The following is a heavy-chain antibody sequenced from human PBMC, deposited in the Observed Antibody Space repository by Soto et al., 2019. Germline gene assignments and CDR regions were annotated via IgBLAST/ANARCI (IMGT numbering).Heavy chain of an antibody. D-gene: IGHD3-3*01. CDR2: ISNDGSKR. Sequence: GGSLRLSCVASGFSFSFFGMHWVRQFPGKGLEWVAVISNDGSKRYYIESVEGRFTISRDDSKNTRYLQMDSLRVDDTAVYYCAKDKVPYFDYWSRQRWFDPWGQGTPVTVSS. CDR1: GFSFSFFG. J-gene: IGHJ5*02. V-gene: IGHV3-30*18. CDR3: AKDKVPYFDYWSRQRWFDP.